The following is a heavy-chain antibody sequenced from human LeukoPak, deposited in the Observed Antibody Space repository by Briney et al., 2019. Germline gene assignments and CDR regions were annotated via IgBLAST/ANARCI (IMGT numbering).Heavy chain of an antibody. CDR1: GGSISSGVYY. CDR2: IYYSGST. CDR3: ASREGVRVGYFDY. V-gene: IGHV4-31*03. D-gene: IGHD3-10*01. Sequence: SETLSLTCTVSGGSISSGVYYWSWIRQHPGMGLEWIGYIYYSGSTYYNPSLKSRVTISVDTSKNQFSLKLSSVTAADTAVYYCASREGVRVGYFDYWGQGTLVTVSS. J-gene: IGHJ4*02.